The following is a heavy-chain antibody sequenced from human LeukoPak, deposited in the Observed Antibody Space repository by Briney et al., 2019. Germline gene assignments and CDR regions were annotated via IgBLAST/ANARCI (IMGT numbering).Heavy chain of an antibody. Sequence: SETLSLTCAVYGGSFSGYYWSWIRQPPGKGLEWIGEINHSGSTNYNPSLKSRVTISVDTSKNQFSLKLSSVTAADTAVYYCARDFYSSGYYPFDYWGQGTLVTVPS. CDR2: INHSGST. CDR3: ARDFYSSGYYPFDY. V-gene: IGHV4-34*01. D-gene: IGHD3-22*01. CDR1: GGSFSGYY. J-gene: IGHJ4*02.